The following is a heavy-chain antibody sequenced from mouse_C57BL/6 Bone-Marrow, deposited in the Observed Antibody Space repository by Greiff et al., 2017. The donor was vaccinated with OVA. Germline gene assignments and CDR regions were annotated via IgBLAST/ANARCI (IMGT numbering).Heavy chain of an antibody. V-gene: IGHV1-64*01. CDR1: GYTFTSYW. D-gene: IGHD5-5*01. CDR3: ARRRTYPLPYFDY. J-gene: IGHJ2*01. Sequence: VQLQQPGAELVKPGASVKLSCTASGYTFTSYWMHWVKQRPGQGLEWIGMIHPNSGSTNYNEKFKSKATLTVDKSSSTAYMQLSSLTSEDSAVYYCARRRTYPLPYFDYWGQGTTLTFSS. CDR2: IHPNSGST.